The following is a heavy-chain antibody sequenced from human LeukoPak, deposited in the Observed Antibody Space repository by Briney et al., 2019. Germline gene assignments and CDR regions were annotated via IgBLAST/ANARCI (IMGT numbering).Heavy chain of an antibody. D-gene: IGHD7-27*01. V-gene: IGHV3-23*01. CDR1: GFTFRNYA. CDR3: AKGTPFVTGESYDI. CDR2: IIGPSSNSNT. J-gene: IGHJ3*02. Sequence: GGALRLSCAASGFTFRNYAMSWVRQAPGKGLEWVTAIIGPSSNSNTFYADSVKGRFTISRDNSKNTVYLQMSDLRAEDTAVYYCAKGTPFVTGESYDIWGQGTVVTV.